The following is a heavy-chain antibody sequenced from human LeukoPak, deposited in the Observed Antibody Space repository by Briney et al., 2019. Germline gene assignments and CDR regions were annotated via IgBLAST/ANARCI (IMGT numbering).Heavy chain of an antibody. Sequence: GGSLRLPCAVSGFTFSSYTMNWVRQAPGKRLEWVSSVTSGSKYMYYADSVKGRFTISRDNAKNSLYLQLNSLRAEDTAVYFRATDGTRYTSDWANYFDYWGQGTLVTVSS. CDR2: VTSGSKYM. V-gene: IGHV3-21*01. D-gene: IGHD6-19*01. CDR1: GFTFSSYT. CDR3: ATDGTRYTSDWANYFDY. J-gene: IGHJ4*02.